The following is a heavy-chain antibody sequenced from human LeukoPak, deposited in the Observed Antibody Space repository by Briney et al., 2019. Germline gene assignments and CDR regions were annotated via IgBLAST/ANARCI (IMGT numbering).Heavy chain of an antibody. J-gene: IGHJ4*02. V-gene: IGHV4-59*01. Sequence: KPSETLSLTCTVSGDSISNYDWCWIRQPPGKGLEWIGYIYYSGSTSPNPSLKSRVTISLDTAKNQFSLKLSSVTAADTAVYYCARAGQFLSARPIAFDYWGQGSLVTVSS. CDR3: ARAGQFLSARPIAFDY. CDR2: IYYSGST. CDR1: GDSISNYD. D-gene: IGHD6-6*01.